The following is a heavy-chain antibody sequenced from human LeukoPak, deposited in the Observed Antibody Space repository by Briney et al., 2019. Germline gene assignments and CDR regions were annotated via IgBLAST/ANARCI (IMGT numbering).Heavy chain of an antibody. CDR1: GGSISGYY. CDR3: ARGGHDYIWGSYRVKYYMDV. D-gene: IGHD3-16*02. J-gene: IGHJ6*03. CDR2: INHSGST. V-gene: IGHV4-34*01. Sequence: SETLSLTCTVSGGSISGYYWSWIRQPPGKGLEWIGEINHSGSTNYNPSLKSRVTISVDTSKNQFSLKLSSVTAADTAVYYCARGGHDYIWGSYRVKYYMDVWGKGTTVTVSS.